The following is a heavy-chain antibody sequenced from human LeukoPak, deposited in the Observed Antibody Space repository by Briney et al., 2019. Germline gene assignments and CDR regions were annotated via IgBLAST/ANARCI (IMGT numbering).Heavy chain of an antibody. V-gene: IGHV1-2*02. CDR2: INPNSGGT. CDR3: ARSPSYWYFDL. CDR1: GYTFTVYY. Sequence: GASVTVSCKASGYTFTVYYMHWVRQAPGQGLEWMGWINPNSGGTNYAQKFQGRVTMTRDTSISTAYMELSRLRSDDTAVYYCARSPSYWYFDLWGRGTLVTVSS. J-gene: IGHJ2*01.